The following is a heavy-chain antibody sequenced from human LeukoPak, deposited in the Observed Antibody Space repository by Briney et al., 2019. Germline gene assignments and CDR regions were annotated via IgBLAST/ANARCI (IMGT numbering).Heavy chain of an antibody. J-gene: IGHJ4*02. CDR1: GFTFSIYE. CDR2: IYSGGST. CDR3: AKHYMGSYNNRGLDS. V-gene: IGHV3-66*04. Sequence: GGSLRLSCAASGFTFSIYEMNWVRQAPGKGLEWVSVIYSGGSTYYADSVKGRFTISRDNSKNTLYLQMNSLRAEDTAVYYCAKHYMGSYNNRGLDSWGQGTLVTVSS. D-gene: IGHD3-10*01.